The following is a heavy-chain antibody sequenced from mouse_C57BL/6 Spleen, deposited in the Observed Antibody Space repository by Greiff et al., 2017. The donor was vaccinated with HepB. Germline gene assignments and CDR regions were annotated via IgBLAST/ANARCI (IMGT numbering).Heavy chain of an antibody. CDR3: ARHENFYDYDVGYAMDY. D-gene: IGHD2-4*01. CDR1: GFTFSSYG. V-gene: IGHV5-6*01. CDR2: ISSGGSYT. Sequence: EVHLVESGGDLVKPGGSLKLSCAASGFTFSSYGMSWVRQTPDKRLEWVATISSGGSYTYYPDSVKGRFTISRDNAKNTLYLQMSSLKSEDTAMYYCARHENFYDYDVGYAMDYWGQGTSVTVSS. J-gene: IGHJ4*01.